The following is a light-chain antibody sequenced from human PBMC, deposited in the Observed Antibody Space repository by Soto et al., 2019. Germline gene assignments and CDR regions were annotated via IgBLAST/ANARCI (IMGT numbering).Light chain of an antibody. CDR1: QGISNY. CDR3: QNGKSAAFT. CDR2: GAT. V-gene: IGKV1-27*01. Sequence: DIQMTQSPSSLSASVGDRVTITCRASQGISNYLAWYQQKPGKVPKLLIYGATTLQTGVPSRFSGSGAGTDFTLTISSLQPEDFATYYCQNGKSAAFTFGPGTKVEIK. J-gene: IGKJ3*01.